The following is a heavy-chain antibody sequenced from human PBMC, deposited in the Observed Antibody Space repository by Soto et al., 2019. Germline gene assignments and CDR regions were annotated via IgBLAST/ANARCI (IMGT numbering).Heavy chain of an antibody. CDR1: GFTFRSYR. J-gene: IGHJ6*02. D-gene: IGHD4-4*01. Sequence: PGRSLRLSXAASGFTFRSYRMHWVRQAPGKGLEWVSYISSSSSTIYYADSVKGRFTIPRDNAKNSLYLQMNSLRDEDTAVYYFARDKTTTLYGMDVWGQGTTVTVSS. CDR2: ISSSSSTI. V-gene: IGHV3-48*02. CDR3: ARDKTTTLYGMDV.